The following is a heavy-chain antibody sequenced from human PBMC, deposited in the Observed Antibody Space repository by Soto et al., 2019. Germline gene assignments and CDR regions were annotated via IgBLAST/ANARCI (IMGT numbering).Heavy chain of an antibody. CDR3: ARHGKTMKKLIDY. D-gene: IGHD2-15*01. J-gene: IGHJ4*02. CDR2: IYPGDSDT. V-gene: IGHV5-51*01. CDR1: GYAFTNYW. Sequence: GESLKISCKASGYAFTNYWIGWVRQMPGKGLELMGFIYPGDSDTRYSPSFQGQVTISADKSISTTYLQWSSLKASDTAMYFCARHGKTMKKLIDYWGQGTLVTVSS.